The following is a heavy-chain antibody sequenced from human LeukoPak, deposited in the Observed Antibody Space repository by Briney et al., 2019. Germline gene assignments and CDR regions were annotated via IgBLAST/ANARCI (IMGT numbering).Heavy chain of an antibody. D-gene: IGHD2-15*01. CDR1: GFTFNSYT. Sequence: GSLRLSCAASGFTFNSYTMSWVRQAPGKGLEWVSTISGSGSSTYYAGSVKGRFTISRDNSKNWLYLQVNSLRAEDTVVYYCARASYCSGGICYYYYWGQGTLVTVSS. CDR2: ISGSGSST. CDR3: ARASYCSGGICYYYY. J-gene: IGHJ4*02. V-gene: IGHV3-23*01.